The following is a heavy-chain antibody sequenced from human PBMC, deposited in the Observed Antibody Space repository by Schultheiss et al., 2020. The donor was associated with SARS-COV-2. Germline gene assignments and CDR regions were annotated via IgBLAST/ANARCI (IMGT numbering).Heavy chain of an antibody. J-gene: IGHJ6*02. D-gene: IGHD1-26*01. CDR2: ISYDGSNK. V-gene: IGHV3-30*04. CDR1: GLTFSSYA. Sequence: GGSLRLSCAASGLTFSSYAMHWVRQAPGKGLEWVAVISYDGSNKYYADSVMGRFTISRDNSKNTLYLQMNSLRAEDTDVYYCARVVVSGSYWTYYYSGMDVWGQGTTVTVSS. CDR3: ARVVVSGSYWTYYYSGMDV.